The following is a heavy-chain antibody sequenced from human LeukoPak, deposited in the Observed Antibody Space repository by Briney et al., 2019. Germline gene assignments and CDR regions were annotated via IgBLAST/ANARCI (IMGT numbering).Heavy chain of an antibody. CDR1: GYSISSGYY. J-gene: IGHJ6*03. V-gene: IGHV4-38-2*02. CDR2: IYHSGST. Sequence: SETLSLTCTVSGYSISSGYYWGWIRQPPGKGLEWIGSIYHSGSTYYNPSLKSRVTISVDTSKNQFSLKLSSVTAADTAVYYCARRGPLGVYYYMDVWGKGTTVTVSS. CDR3: ARRGPLGVYYYMDV. D-gene: IGHD2-8*01.